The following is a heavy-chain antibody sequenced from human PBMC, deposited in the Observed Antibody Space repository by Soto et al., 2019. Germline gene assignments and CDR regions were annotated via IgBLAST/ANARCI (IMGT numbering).Heavy chain of an antibody. D-gene: IGHD1-1*01. CDR3: ARGSRTNDVYNWFDP. Sequence: ASVKVSCKASGYTFTTYGIGWLRQAPGQGLEYMGWISAYNGNTNYAQKFQGRVTMTTETSTRTAYMELRSLRSDDTAVYYCARGSRTNDVYNWFDPWGQGTLVTVSS. V-gene: IGHV1-18*01. CDR2: ISAYNGNT. CDR1: GYTFTTYG. J-gene: IGHJ5*02.